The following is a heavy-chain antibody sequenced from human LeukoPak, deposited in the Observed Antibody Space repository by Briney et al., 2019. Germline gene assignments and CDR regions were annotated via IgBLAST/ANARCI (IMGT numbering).Heavy chain of an antibody. CDR3: ARDRRYYDILTGYYEADYFDY. CDR2: ISSSGSTI. D-gene: IGHD3-9*01. Sequence: GGSLRLSCAASGFSFSSYEMNWVRQAPGKGLEWVSYISSSGSTIYYADSVKGRFTISRDNTKNSLYLQMNSLRAEDTAVYYCARDRRYYDILTGYYEADYFDYWGQGTLVTVSS. J-gene: IGHJ4*02. V-gene: IGHV3-48*03. CDR1: GFSFSSYE.